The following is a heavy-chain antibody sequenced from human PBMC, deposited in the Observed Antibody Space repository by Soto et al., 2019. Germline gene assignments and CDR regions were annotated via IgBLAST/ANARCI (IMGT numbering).Heavy chain of an antibody. CDR2: IHHSGST. Sequence: PSESLSLTCALYGGTFNGYSWRWIRQSPGKGLEWIGEIHHSGSTKYNPSLKSRVYLSVNTSTKQYSLKITSMTAADRGVYYCARGVYSWSGYLVWGQGTPVTVSS. J-gene: IGHJ4*02. V-gene: IGHV4-34*01. D-gene: IGHD3-3*01. CDR1: GGTFNGYS. CDR3: ARGVYSWSGYLV.